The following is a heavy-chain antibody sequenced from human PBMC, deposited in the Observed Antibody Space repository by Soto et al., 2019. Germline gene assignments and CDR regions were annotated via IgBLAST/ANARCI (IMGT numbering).Heavy chain of an antibody. J-gene: IGHJ3*02. D-gene: IGHD3-22*01. V-gene: IGHV3-30-3*01. CDR3: ARDYSSRYYQTADVSDI. CDR2: ISYDGTNR. CDR1: AFTFRSYD. Sequence: QVHLVESGGGVVQPGRSLRLSCAASAFTFRSYDMHWVRQAPGKGLEWMAVISYDGTNRYYADSVKGRFTISRDNSKNTLYLQMNSLRAEDTAVYFCARDYSSRYYQTADVSDIWGQGTKVTVSS.